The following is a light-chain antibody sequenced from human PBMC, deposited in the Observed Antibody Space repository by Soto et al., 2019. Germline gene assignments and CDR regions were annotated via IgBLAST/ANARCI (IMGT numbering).Light chain of an antibody. V-gene: IGKV1-39*01. Sequence: DIQMTQSPSSLSASVGDRVTITCRASQSISSYLNWYQQKPGKAPKFLIYVASTLQSGVPSRFSGSGSGTDFTLTIPRLQHEDFAIYYCQQSYRYPYSFGQGTKWEIK. J-gene: IGKJ2*01. CDR1: QSISSY. CDR2: VAS. CDR3: QQSYRYPYS.